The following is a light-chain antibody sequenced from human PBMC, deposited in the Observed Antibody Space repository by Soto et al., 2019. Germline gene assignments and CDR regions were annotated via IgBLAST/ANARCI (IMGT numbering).Light chain of an antibody. V-gene: IGLV2-14*01. CDR1: SSDVGGYNY. CDR2: DVN. Sequence: QSALTQPASVSGSPGQSITISCTGTSSDVGGYNYVSWYQYHPGKAPKLLIYDVNNRPSGVSDRFSGSKSGNTASLTISGLQTEDEADYYCSSYTSIITVVFGGGTKLTVL. J-gene: IGLJ2*01. CDR3: SSYTSIITVV.